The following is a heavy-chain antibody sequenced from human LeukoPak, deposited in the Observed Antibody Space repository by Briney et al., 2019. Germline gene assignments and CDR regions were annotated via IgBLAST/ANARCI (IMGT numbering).Heavy chain of an antibody. CDR2: IYTSGST. J-gene: IGHJ4*02. D-gene: IGHD1-26*01. CDR3: AAQVGATRY. CDR1: GGSISSGSYY. Sequence: PSETLSLTCTVSGGSISSGSYYWSWIRQPAGKGLEWIGRIYTSGSTNYNPSLKSRATISVDTSKNQFSLKLSSVTAADTVVYYCAAQVGATRYWGQGTLVTVSS. V-gene: IGHV4-61*02.